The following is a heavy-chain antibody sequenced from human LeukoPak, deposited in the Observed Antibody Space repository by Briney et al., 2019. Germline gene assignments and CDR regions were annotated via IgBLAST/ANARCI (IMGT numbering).Heavy chain of an antibody. CDR2: IHYSGST. D-gene: IGHD6-19*01. Sequence: PSETLSLTCTVSGGSISTYYWSWIRQPPGKGLEWIGYIHYSGSTNYNPSLRSRVTISVDTAKNQFSLKLSSVTAADTAVYYCARGSVAGTRGLSEFDYWGQGTLVTVSS. J-gene: IGHJ4*02. CDR3: ARGSVAGTRGLSEFDY. V-gene: IGHV4-59*01. CDR1: GGSISTYY.